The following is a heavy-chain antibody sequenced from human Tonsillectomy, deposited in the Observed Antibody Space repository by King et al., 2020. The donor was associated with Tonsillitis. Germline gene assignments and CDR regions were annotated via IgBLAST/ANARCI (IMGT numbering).Heavy chain of an antibody. Sequence: VQLVESGGGLVQPGRSLRLSCAASGFTFSNYAMSWVRQAPGKGLEWVSAISASGGNPYYADSVKGRFTISRDNSKNTLYLQMNSLRAEDTAVYYCAKPASPYSSSHMDYWGQGNLVNVSS. CDR2: ISASGGNP. V-gene: IGHV3-23*04. D-gene: IGHD6-13*01. CDR3: AKPASPYSSSHMDY. J-gene: IGHJ4*02. CDR1: GFTFSNYA.